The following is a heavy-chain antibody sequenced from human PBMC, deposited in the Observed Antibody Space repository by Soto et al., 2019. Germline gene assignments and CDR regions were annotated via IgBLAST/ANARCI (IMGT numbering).Heavy chain of an antibody. Sequence: PSGTLSLTCTVSGGSISSTNYYWGWIRQPPGKGLEWIGNIYYTGSTYYNPSLKSRVAISVDTSKNQFSLKVSSVTAADTAVYYCARNTRGKSSHYESGYFYYVMDVWGQGTTVTVS. CDR1: GGSISSTNYY. J-gene: IGHJ6*02. D-gene: IGHD3-16*01. CDR2: IYYTGST. V-gene: IGHV4-39*01. CDR3: ARNTRGKSSHYESGYFYYVMDV.